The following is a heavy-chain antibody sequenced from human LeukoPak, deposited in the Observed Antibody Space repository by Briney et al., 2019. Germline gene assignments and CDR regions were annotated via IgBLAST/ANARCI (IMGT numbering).Heavy chain of an antibody. J-gene: IGHJ4*02. CDR3: AKGSYYDFLSGRSFAF. D-gene: IGHD3-3*01. CDR1: GFSFDSYA. Sequence: PGGSLRLSCAASGFSFDSYAMNWVRRAPXKXLEWVSGVSGSGNTTHYADSVKGRFTISRDNSKNTLSLHMSSLRAEDTAVYYCAKGSYYDFLSGRSFAFWGQGTLVTVSS. V-gene: IGHV3-23*01. CDR2: VSGSGNTT.